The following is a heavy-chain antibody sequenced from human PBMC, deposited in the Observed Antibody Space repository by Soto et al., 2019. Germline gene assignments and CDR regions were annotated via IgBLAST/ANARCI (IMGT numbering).Heavy chain of an antibody. V-gene: IGHV1-18*01. CDR3: ARDREVVLVPAAIAFDY. CDR2: ISAYNGNT. CDR1: GYTFTSYG. D-gene: IGHD2-2*01. Sequence: QVQLVQSGAEVKKPGASVKVSCKASGYTFTSYGISWVRQAPGQGLEWMGWISAYNGNTNYAQKLQGRVTMTTDTSTSTAYRELRSLRSDDTAVYYCARDREVVLVPAAIAFDYWGQGTLVTVSS. J-gene: IGHJ4*02.